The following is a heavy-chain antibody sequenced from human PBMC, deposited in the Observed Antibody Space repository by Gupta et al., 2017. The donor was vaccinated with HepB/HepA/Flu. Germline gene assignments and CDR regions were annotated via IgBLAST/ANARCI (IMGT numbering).Heavy chain of an antibody. CDR3: AGGIEWDKNLVAG. J-gene: IGHJ4*02. V-gene: IGHV1-46*01. CDR1: GYSYTRYS. CDR2: INPNSGDK. Sequence: QVQLVQSVAAVMKPGASMKVSGTTSGYSYTRYSFHWGRQAPGQCLEGQGIINPNSGDKSDAKKCEGRATMTGDTSRSTVYMELGRLRAEDTAVYYCAGGIEWDKNLVAGGGQGTMVTVS. D-gene: IGHD1-26*01.